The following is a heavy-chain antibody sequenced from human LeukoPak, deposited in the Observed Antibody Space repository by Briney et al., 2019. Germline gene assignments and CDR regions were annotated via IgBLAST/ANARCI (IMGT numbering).Heavy chain of an antibody. CDR3: ARQSRGSFTTFDFDY. CDR1: GYSFTSYW. D-gene: IGHD1-26*01. J-gene: IGHJ4*02. Sequence: GESLKISCKGSGYSFTSYWIGWVRQMPGKGLEWMGVIYPGDSDTRYSPSFQGQVTISADKSISTAYLQWSSLKASDTAMYYCARQSRGSFTTFDFDYWGQGTLVTVSS. V-gene: IGHV5-51*01. CDR2: IYPGDSDT.